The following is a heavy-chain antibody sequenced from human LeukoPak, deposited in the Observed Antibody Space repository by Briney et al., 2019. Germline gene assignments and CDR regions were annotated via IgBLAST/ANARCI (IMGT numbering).Heavy chain of an antibody. CDR1: GFTFSSYA. D-gene: IGHD3-3*01. Sequence: PGRSLRLSCAASGFTFSSYAMHWVRQAPGKGLEWVAVISYDGSNKYYADSVKGRFTISRDNSKNTLYLQMNSLRAEDTAVYYCASDSTIFGVVIHYGDYWGQGTLVTVSS. V-gene: IGHV3-30-3*01. CDR3: ASDSTIFGVVIHYGDY. J-gene: IGHJ4*02. CDR2: ISYDGSNK.